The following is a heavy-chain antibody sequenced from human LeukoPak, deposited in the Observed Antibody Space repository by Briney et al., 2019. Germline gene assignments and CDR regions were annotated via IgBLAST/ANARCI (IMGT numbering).Heavy chain of an antibody. CDR3: ARGFDCSSTSCSCMDV. J-gene: IGHJ6*02. V-gene: IGHV3-48*04. CDR1: GFTFSSYA. Sequence: GGSLRLSCAASGFTFSSYAMSWVRQAPGKGLDWVSYISSSGSNIYYADSVKGRFTISRDNAKNSLYLQMNSLRAEDTAVYYCARGFDCSSTSCSCMDVWGQGTTVTVSS. CDR2: ISSSGSNI. D-gene: IGHD2-2*01.